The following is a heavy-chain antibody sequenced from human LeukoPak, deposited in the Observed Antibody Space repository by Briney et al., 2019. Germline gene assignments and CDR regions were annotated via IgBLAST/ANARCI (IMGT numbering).Heavy chain of an antibody. CDR3: ARVLKRIYMDV. J-gene: IGHJ6*03. Sequence: SETLSLTCTVSGGSISTSNYYWSWIRQPPGKGLEWIGYIYDSGSTNYNPSLKSRVTISVDTSKNQFSLKLSSVTAADTAVYYCARVLKRIYMDVWGKGTTVTISS. CDR1: GGSISTSNYY. CDR2: IYDSGST. V-gene: IGHV4-61*01.